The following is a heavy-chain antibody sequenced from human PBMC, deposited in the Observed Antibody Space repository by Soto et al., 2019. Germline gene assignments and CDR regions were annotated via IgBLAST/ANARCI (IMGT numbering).Heavy chain of an antibody. D-gene: IGHD2-21*01. V-gene: IGHV5-51*01. CDR3: ARPRAVVGGWDALDI. J-gene: IGHJ3*02. CDR2: IYPSDSDT. CDR1: GYIFTNYW. Sequence: GESLKISCKGSGYIFTNYWIAWVGQMSGKGPEWMGIIYPSDSDTRYSPSFQGQVIISADKSISTAYLQWNSLKASDTAMYYCARPRAVVGGWDALDIWGRGTM.